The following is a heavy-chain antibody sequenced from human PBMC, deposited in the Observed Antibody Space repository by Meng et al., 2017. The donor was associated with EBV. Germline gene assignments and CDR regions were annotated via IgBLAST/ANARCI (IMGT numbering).Heavy chain of an antibody. Sequence: QVQLVQSGAEVKRPGASVKVSCKPSGGTFRSDAISWVRQAPGQGLEWMGGLIPMSDAPHYAQKFQGRVTITADESTSTHYMDLSGLRSEDTAVYYCASEPGRGFTPDYWGQGTLVTVSS. V-gene: IGHV1-69*01. J-gene: IGHJ4*02. CDR1: GGTFRSDA. CDR2: LIPMSDAP. CDR3: ASEPGRGFTPDY. D-gene: IGHD3-10*01.